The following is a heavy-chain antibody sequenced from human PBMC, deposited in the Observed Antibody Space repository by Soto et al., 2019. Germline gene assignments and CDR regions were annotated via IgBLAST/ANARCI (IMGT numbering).Heavy chain of an antibody. J-gene: IGHJ4*02. Sequence: SVTLSLTCTLSCSSISSYYWSWIRQPPGKGLEWIGYIYYSGSTNYNPSLKSRVTISVDTSKNQFSLKLSSVTAADTAVYYCARGGWSYYYDSSGYYYDYWGQGTLVTVS. CDR2: IYYSGST. D-gene: IGHD3-22*01. V-gene: IGHV4-59*01. CDR3: ARGGWSYYYDSSGYYYDY. CDR1: CSSISSYY.